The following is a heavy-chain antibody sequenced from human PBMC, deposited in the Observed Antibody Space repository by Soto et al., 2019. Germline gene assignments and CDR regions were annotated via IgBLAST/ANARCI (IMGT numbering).Heavy chain of an antibody. V-gene: IGHV1-18*04. J-gene: IGHJ4*02. CDR2: ISAYDGNT. CDR1: GYTFSSYY. D-gene: IGHD3-16*01. Sequence: ASVKVSCKASGYTFSSYYMHWVRQAPGQGLEWMGWISAYDGNTNYAQKLQGRVTMTTDTSTSTAYMELRSLRSDDTAVYYCARTVPWGSDYWGQGTLVTVSS. CDR3: ARTVPWGSDY.